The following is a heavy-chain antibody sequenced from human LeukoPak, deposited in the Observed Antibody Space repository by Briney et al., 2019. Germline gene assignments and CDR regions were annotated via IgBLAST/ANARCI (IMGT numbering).Heavy chain of an antibody. J-gene: IGHJ4*02. CDR3: ARDYGGSSGYSAY. Sequence: ASVKVSCKASGGTYSSYAISWVRQAPGQGLEWMVLINPHNGGTKYAQKFQGRVTMTRDTSISTAYMELSRLTSDDTAVYYCARDYGGSSGYSAYWGQGTLVTVSS. D-gene: IGHD3-22*01. V-gene: IGHV1-2*02. CDR1: GGTYSSYA. CDR2: INPHNGGT.